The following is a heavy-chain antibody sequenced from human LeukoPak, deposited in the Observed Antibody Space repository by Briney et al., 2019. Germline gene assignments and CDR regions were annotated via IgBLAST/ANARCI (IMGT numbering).Heavy chain of an antibody. Sequence: ASVKVSCKASGGTFSSYAISWVRQAPGQGLEWTGWINPNSGGTNYAQKFQGRVTMTRDTSISTAYMELSRLRSDDTAVYYCARGEPLRLFDYWGQGTLVTVSS. CDR3: ARGEPLRLFDY. CDR2: INPNSGGT. V-gene: IGHV1-2*02. CDR1: GGTFSSYA. J-gene: IGHJ4*02. D-gene: IGHD2-15*01.